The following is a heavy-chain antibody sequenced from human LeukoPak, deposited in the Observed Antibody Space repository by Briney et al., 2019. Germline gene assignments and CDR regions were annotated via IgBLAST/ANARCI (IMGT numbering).Heavy chain of an antibody. Sequence: GGSLRLSCVASGFTFSSYAMNWVRQAPRKGLEWVSGISGSGGTTYYADSVKGRFTISRDNSKNTLYLQMNSLRAEDTALYYCAKSPAYSGTYPFDYWGQGTLVTVSS. CDR1: GFTFSSYA. CDR3: AKSPAYSGTYPFDY. D-gene: IGHD1-26*01. V-gene: IGHV3-23*01. J-gene: IGHJ4*02. CDR2: ISGSGGTT.